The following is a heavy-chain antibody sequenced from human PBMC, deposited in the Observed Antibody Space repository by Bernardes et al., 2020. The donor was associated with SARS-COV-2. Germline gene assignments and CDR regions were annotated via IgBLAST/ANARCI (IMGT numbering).Heavy chain of an antibody. CDR2: VHYTGGG. CDR3: ARAPPRILTGQLPAIYQFDY. J-gene: IGHJ4*02. V-gene: IGHV4-61*08. Sequence: SETLSLTCAVSGVSLWGGADYWSWIRQSPGKGLEWIGNVHYTGGGNYNPSLKSRLTMSVDTSKNQLLLRLTSVTAADTAVYFCARAPPRILTGQLPAIYQFDYWGQGALVTVSS. D-gene: IGHD3-9*01. CDR1: GVSLWGGADY.